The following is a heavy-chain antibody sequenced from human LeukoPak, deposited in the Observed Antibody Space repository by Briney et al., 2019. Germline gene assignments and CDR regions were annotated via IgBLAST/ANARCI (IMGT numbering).Heavy chain of an antibody. J-gene: IGHJ4*02. CDR3: ARDQYALDYFDY. CDR1: GFTFSSYW. D-gene: IGHD3-16*01. Sequence: GGSLRLSCAASGFTFSSYWMHWVRQAPGKGLVWVSRINSDGSSTSYADSVKGRFTISRDNAKNTLYLQMNSLRVEDTAVYYCARDQYALDYFDYWGQGTLVTVSS. V-gene: IGHV3-74*01. CDR2: INSDGSST.